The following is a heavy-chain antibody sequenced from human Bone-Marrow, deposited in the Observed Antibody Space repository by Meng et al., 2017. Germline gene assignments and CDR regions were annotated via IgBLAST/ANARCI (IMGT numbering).Heavy chain of an antibody. CDR3: AREWSSFDY. D-gene: IGHD2-8*01. CDR2: IHNSGST. CDR1: GGTFSSYA. Sequence: SCKASGGTFSSYAISWIRQPPGKGLEWIGYIHNSGSTSYSPSLMSRVTILVDTSKNQLSLKMRSVTAADTAVYYCAREWSSFDYWGQGILVTVSS. J-gene: IGHJ4*02. V-gene: IGHV4-59*12.